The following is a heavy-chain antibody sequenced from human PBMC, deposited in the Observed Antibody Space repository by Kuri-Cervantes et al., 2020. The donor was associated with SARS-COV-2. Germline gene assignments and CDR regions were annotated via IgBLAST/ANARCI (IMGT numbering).Heavy chain of an antibody. V-gene: IGHV3-15*01. J-gene: IGHJ4*02. CDR3: TTLIDY. CDR2: IKSKTDGGTT. CDR1: GFTVSSNY. Sequence: GESLKISCAASGFTVSSNYMSWVRQAPGKGLEWVGRIKSKTDGGTTDYAAPVKGRFTISRDDSKNTLYLQMNSLKTEDTAVYYCTTLIDYWGQGTLVTVSS.